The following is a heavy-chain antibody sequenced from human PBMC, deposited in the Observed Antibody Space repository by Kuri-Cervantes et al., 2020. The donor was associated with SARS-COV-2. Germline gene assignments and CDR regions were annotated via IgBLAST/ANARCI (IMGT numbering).Heavy chain of an antibody. D-gene: IGHD2-2*01. CDR1: GFTFGDYA. CDR2: IRSIAYGATT. Sequence: GESLKISCIVSGFTFGDYAMSWVRQAPGKGLEWVGFIRSIAYGATTEYAASVKGRFTISRDNAKNSLYLQMNSLRAEDTALYYCARGKVVVPAATPTRGLGHYYGMDVWGQGTTVTVSS. CDR3: ARGKVVVPAATPTRGLGHYYGMDV. J-gene: IGHJ6*02. V-gene: IGHV3-49*04.